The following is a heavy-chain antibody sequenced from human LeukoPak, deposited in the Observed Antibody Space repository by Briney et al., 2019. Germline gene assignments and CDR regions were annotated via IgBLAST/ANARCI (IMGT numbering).Heavy chain of an antibody. CDR1: GFTFSSYG. V-gene: IGHV3-33*06. CDR2: IWYDGSNK. CDR3: AKAGGFLEWFHFDY. D-gene: IGHD3-3*01. J-gene: IGHJ4*02. Sequence: GRSLRLSCAASGFTFSSYGMHWVRQAPGKGLEWVAVIWYDGSNKYYADSVKGRFTISRDNSKNTLYLQMNSLRAEDTAVYYCAKAGGFLEWFHFDYWGQGTLVTVSS.